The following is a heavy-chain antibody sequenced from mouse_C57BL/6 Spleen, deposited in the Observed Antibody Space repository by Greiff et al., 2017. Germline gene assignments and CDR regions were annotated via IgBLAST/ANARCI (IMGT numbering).Heavy chain of an antibody. CDR1: GFTFSSYA. V-gene: IGHV5-4*01. Sequence: EVMLVESGGGLVKPGGSLKLSCAASGFTFSSYATSWVRQTPEKRLEWVATISGGGSYTYYPDNVKGRFTISRDNAKNNLYLQMSHLKSEDTAMYYCARDRVYDGYSNWYFDVWGTGTTVTVSS. J-gene: IGHJ1*03. D-gene: IGHD2-3*01. CDR2: ISGGGSYT. CDR3: ARDRVYDGYSNWYFDV.